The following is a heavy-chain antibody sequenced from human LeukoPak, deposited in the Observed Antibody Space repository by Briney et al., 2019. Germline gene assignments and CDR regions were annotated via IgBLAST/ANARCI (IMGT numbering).Heavy chain of an antibody. V-gene: IGHV1-2*02. CDR3: ARCAVHSGSYQAELNFDL. Sequence: GASVKVSCKASGYTFTSYYMHWVRQAPGQGLEWMGWINPDSGGTNYAQKFQGRVTMTRDTSISTAYMELSRLRSDDTAVYYCARCAVHSGSYQAELNFDLWGRGTLVTVSS. D-gene: IGHD1-26*01. CDR2: INPDSGGT. J-gene: IGHJ2*01. CDR1: GYTFTSYY.